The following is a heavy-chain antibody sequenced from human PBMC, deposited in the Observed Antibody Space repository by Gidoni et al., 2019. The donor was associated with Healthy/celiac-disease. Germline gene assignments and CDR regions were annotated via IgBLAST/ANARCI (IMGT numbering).Heavy chain of an antibody. CDR1: GGSFSGYY. D-gene: IGHD6-19*01. J-gene: IGHJ3*02. CDR3: ARGRGGGQWPQVAFDI. CDR2: INHSGST. V-gene: IGHV4-34*01. Sequence: QVQLPQWGAGLLKPSEPLSLTCAFYGGSFSGYYWSWLRQPPGKGLEWIGEINHSGSTNYNPSLKSRVTISVDTSKNQFSLKLSSVTAADTAVYYCARGRGGGQWPQVAFDIWGQGTMVTVSS.